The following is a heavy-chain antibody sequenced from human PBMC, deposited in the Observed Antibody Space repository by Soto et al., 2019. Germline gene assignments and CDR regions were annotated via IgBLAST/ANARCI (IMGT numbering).Heavy chain of an antibody. Sequence: GGSLRLSCAASGFTFSTYAMSWVRQAPGKGPEWVSDISGSGGSTYYADSVTGRFTISRDNSKNTLYLQMNSLRAEDTAIYYCAKALATVYYFDFWGQGTLVTVSS. CDR2: ISGSGGST. CDR3: AKALATVYYFDF. V-gene: IGHV3-23*01. D-gene: IGHD5-12*01. CDR1: GFTFSTYA. J-gene: IGHJ4*02.